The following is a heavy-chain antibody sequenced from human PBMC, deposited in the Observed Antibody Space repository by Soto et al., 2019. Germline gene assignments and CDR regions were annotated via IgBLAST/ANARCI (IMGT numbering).Heavy chain of an antibody. Sequence: ASVKVSCKASGYTFTSYYMHWVRQAPGQGLEWMGIINPSGGSTSYAQKFQGRVTMTRDTSTSTVYMELSSLRSEDTAVYYCARDRLQSGRLPLYGMDVWGQGTTVTVSS. CDR2: INPSGGST. CDR1: GYTFTSYY. V-gene: IGHV1-46*01. D-gene: IGHD4-4*01. CDR3: ARDRLQSGRLPLYGMDV. J-gene: IGHJ6*02.